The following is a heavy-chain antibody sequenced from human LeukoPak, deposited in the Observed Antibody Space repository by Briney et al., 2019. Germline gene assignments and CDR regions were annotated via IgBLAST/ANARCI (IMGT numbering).Heavy chain of an antibody. Sequence: PSQTLSLTCTVSGGSISSGSYYWSWTRQPAGKGLEWIGRIYTSGSTNYNPSLKSRVTISVDTSKNQFSLKLSSVTAADTAVYYCARGPYDSSGYFDYWGQGTLVTVSS. CDR2: IYTSGST. CDR3: ARGPYDSSGYFDY. D-gene: IGHD3-22*01. V-gene: IGHV4-61*02. J-gene: IGHJ4*02. CDR1: GGSISSGSYY.